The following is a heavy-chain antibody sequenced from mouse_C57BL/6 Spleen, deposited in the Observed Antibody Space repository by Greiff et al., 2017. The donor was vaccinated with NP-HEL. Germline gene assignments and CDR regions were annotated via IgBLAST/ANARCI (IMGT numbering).Heavy chain of an antibody. D-gene: IGHD2-4*01. V-gene: IGHV5-6*01. CDR1: GFTFSSYG. Sequence: DVQLVESGGDLVKPGGSLKLSCAASGFTFSSYGMSWVRQTPDKRLEWVATISSGGSYTYYPDSVKGRFTISRDNAKNTLYLQMSSLKSEDTAMYYCARQGPNYDYAYWGQGTLVTVSA. J-gene: IGHJ3*01. CDR2: ISSGGSYT. CDR3: ARQGPNYDYAY.